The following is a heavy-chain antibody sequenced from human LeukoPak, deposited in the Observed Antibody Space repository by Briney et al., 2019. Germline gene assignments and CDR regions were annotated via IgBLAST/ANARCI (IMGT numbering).Heavy chain of an antibody. CDR2: IKQDGSEK. J-gene: IGHJ4*02. D-gene: IGHD3-22*01. CDR3: ARDPRAADSSGYYAGGDY. CDR1: GFTFSDFD. V-gene: IGHV3-7*03. Sequence: GGSLGLSCVASGFTFSDFDMNWVRQAPGKGLEWVANIKQDGSEKYYVDSVKGRFTISRDNAKNSLYLQMNSLRAEDTAVYYCARDPRAADSSGYYAGGDYWGQGTLVTVSS.